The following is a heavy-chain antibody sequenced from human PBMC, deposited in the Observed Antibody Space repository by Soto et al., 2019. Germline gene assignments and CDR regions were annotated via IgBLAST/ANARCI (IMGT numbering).Heavy chain of an antibody. CDR2: TYYRSKWYD. Sequence: TSETLSLTCAISRDSVSSNNVALSWIRQSPSRGLEWLGRTYYRSKWYDDYAVSVKGRITINPDTSKNQFSLQLNSVTPEDTAVYYCASSGVQLKGRYYYMDVWGKGTTVTVSS. CDR1: RDSVSSNNVA. J-gene: IGHJ6*03. D-gene: IGHD3-3*01. V-gene: IGHV6-1*01. CDR3: ASSGVQLKGRYYYMDV.